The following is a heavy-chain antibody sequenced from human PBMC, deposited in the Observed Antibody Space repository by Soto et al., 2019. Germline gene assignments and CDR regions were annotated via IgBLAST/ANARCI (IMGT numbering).Heavy chain of an antibody. CDR3: ARGRGLVHNWFDP. CDR1: GYTFTSYD. V-gene: IGHV1-8*01. J-gene: IGHJ5*02. CDR2: MNPNSGNT. D-gene: IGHD3-10*01. Sequence: AASVKVSCKASGYTFTSYDINWVRQATGQGLEWKGWMNPNSGNTGYAQKLQGRVTITRNTSISTANMEQSSLRSEYTALYYCARGRGLVHNWFDPWGQGTLVTVSS.